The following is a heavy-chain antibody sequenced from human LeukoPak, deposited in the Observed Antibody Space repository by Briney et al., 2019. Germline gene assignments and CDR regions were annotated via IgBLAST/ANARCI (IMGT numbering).Heavy chain of an antibody. Sequence: SETLSLTCTVSGGSISSYYWSWIRQPPGKGLEWIGYIYYSESTNYNPSLKSRVTISVDTSKNQFSLKLSSVTAADTAVYYCARVRRWGYNFYYYYGMDVWGQGTTVTVSS. CDR2: IYYSEST. V-gene: IGHV4-59*01. CDR1: GGSISSYY. D-gene: IGHD5-24*01. CDR3: ARVRRWGYNFYYYYGMDV. J-gene: IGHJ6*02.